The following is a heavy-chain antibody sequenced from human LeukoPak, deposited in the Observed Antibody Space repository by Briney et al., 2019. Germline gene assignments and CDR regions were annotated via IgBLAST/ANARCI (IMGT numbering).Heavy chain of an antibody. J-gene: IGHJ5*02. V-gene: IGHV3-11*04. Sequence: PGGSLRLSCAASGFIFSDYYMSWIRQAPGKGLEWLSYISSSGNTIYCADSVKGRFTISRDNAKNTLYLQMNSLRAEDTAVYYCARDGLLDIVVVPAANNWFDPWGQGTLVTVSS. CDR1: GFIFSDYY. D-gene: IGHD2-2*01. CDR2: ISSSGNTI. CDR3: ARDGLLDIVVVPAANNWFDP.